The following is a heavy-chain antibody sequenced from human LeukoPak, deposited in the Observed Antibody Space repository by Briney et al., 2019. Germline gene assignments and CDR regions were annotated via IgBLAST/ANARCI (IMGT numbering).Heavy chain of an antibody. Sequence: GGSLRLSCAASGFTFSSYGMHWVRQAPGKGLEWVAVISYDGSNKYYADSVKGRFTISRDNSKNTLYLQMNSLRAEDTAVYYCGIYVWFGEVFLNYFDYWGRGGMVSVS. CDR3: GIYVWFGEVFLNYFDY. V-gene: IGHV3-30*03. D-gene: IGHD3-10*01. CDR2: ISYDGSNK. CDR1: GFTFSSYG. J-gene: IGHJ4*02.